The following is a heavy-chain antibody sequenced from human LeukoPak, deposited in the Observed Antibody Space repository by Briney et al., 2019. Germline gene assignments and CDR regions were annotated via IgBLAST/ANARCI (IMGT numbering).Heavy chain of an antibody. D-gene: IGHD2-2*01. V-gene: IGHV4-59*12. Sequence: SETLSLTCTVSGGSLSSFYWTWIRQPPGKGLEWIGYIYYSGSTNYNPSLQSRVTISVDTSKNQFSLKLSSVTAADTAVYYCARARRDYCSSTSCSIRAFDIWGQGTMVTVSS. J-gene: IGHJ3*02. CDR3: ARARRDYCSSTSCSIRAFDI. CDR2: IYYSGST. CDR1: GGSLSSFY.